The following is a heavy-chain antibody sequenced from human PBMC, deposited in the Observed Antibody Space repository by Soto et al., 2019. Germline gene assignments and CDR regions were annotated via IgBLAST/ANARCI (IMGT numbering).Heavy chain of an antibody. CDR2: INPDSGGT. D-gene: IGHD2-2*01. CDR3: AIRTGQLAIISEFDGDWFFEV. Sequence: SVKVSCKASGYTFTDYYIHWVRQAPGQGLEWVGWINPDSGGTNLAQRFQGRVTMTSDTSINTAYMELSSLRSDDTAVYYCAIRTGQLAIISEFDGDWFFEVWG. V-gene: IGHV1-2*02. J-gene: IGHJ2*01. CDR1: GYTFTDYY.